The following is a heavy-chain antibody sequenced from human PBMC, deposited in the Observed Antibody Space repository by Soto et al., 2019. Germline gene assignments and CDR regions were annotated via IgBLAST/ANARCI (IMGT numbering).Heavy chain of an antibody. CDR2: ISYDGSNK. D-gene: IGHD2-15*01. V-gene: IGHV3-30-3*01. J-gene: IGHJ4*02. Sequence: GGSLRLSCAASGFTFSSYAMHWVRQAPGKGLEWVAVISYDGSNKYYADSVKGRFTISRDNSKNTLYLQMNSLRAEDTAEYYCARDFCSGGSCYSGIDYWGQGTLVTVSS. CDR3: ARDFCSGGSCYSGIDY. CDR1: GFTFSSYA.